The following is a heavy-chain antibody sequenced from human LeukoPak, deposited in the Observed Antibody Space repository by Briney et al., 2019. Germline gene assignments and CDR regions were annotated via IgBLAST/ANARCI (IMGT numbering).Heavy chain of an antibody. J-gene: IGHJ4*02. CDR1: GGSFSGYY. CDR2: INHSGST. Sequence: SETLSLTCAVYGGSFSGYYWSWIRQPPGKGLEWIGEINHSGSTNYNPSLKSRVTISVDTSNNQLSLKLSSVTAADTAVYYCARGAGYYDFWSGYQPQFFDYWGQGTLVTVSS. CDR3: ARGAGYYDFWSGYQPQFFDY. D-gene: IGHD3-3*01. V-gene: IGHV4-34*01.